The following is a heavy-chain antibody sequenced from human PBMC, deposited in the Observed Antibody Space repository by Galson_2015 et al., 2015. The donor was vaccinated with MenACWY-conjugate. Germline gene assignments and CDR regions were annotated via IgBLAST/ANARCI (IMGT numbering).Heavy chain of an antibody. D-gene: IGHD3-16*01. J-gene: IGHJ6*03. CDR1: GFTFSSYW. CDR2: VNSDGSGT. CDR3: ARSYVPGSDRKNYYMDV. Sequence: SLRLSCAASGFTFSSYWMHWVRQAPGKGLVWVSHVNSDGSGTGYADSVKGRFTISRDNAKNMLFLQMNSLKVEDTAVYYCARSYVPGSDRKNYYMDVWGRGTTVTVSS. V-gene: IGHV3-74*01.